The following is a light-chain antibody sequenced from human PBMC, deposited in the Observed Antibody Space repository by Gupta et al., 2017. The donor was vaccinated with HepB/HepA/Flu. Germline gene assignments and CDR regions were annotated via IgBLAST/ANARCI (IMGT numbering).Light chain of an antibody. CDR2: DVT. Sequence: QSALTQPASVSGSPGQSITILCPGTSSDIGTYTYFSWYQQHPGKAPKLVIYDVTNRPSGVSNRFSGSKSGNTASLTISELQAEDEADYYCSSYTSSSGVFGGGTKVTVL. V-gene: IGLV2-14*03. CDR1: SSDIGTYTY. J-gene: IGLJ3*02. CDR3: SSYTSSSGV.